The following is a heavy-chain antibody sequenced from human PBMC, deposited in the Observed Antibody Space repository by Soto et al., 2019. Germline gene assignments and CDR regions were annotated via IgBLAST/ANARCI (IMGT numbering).Heavy chain of an antibody. CDR3: VRGEAAAGIEGFDY. CDR2: VSGSGGTI. CDR1: GFTFSTSE. J-gene: IGHJ4*02. D-gene: IGHD6-13*01. Sequence: GGSLRLSCAASGFTFSTSEMTWVRQAPGMGLEWVSYVSGSGGTIYYAGSVKGRFTISRDNTRNSLYLQMNSLRADDTAVYYCVRGEAAAGIEGFDYWGQGDLVTVSS. V-gene: IGHV3-48*03.